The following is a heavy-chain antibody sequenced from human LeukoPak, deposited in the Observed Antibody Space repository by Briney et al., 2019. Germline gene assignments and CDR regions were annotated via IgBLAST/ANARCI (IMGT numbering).Heavy chain of an antibody. J-gene: IGHJ4*02. CDR3: ARTTSSTSFNFDY. Sequence: SGPTLVNPTQTLTLTCTFSGFSLSTSGVCVSWIRRPPGKALEWLARIDWDDDKYYSTSLKTRLTISKDTSKNQVVLTMTNMDPEDTATYYCARTTSSTSFNFDYWGQGTLVTVSS. CDR1: GFSLSTSGVC. D-gene: IGHD2-2*01. CDR2: IDWDDDK. V-gene: IGHV2-70*11.